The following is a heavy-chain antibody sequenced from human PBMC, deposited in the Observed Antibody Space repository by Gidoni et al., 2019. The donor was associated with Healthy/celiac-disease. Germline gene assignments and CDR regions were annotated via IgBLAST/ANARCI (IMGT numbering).Heavy chain of an antibody. Sequence: EVQLVESGGGLVKPGGSLRLSCAASGFTCSSYSMNWVRQAPGKGLEWVSSISSSSSYIYYADSVKGRFTISRDNAKNSLYLQMNSLRAEDTAVYYCARGTGCSGGSCNSGYYYYYMDVWGKGTTVTVSS. CDR1: GFTCSSYS. CDR3: ARGTGCSGGSCNSGYYYYYMDV. J-gene: IGHJ6*03. D-gene: IGHD2-15*01. V-gene: IGHV3-21*01. CDR2: ISSSSSYI.